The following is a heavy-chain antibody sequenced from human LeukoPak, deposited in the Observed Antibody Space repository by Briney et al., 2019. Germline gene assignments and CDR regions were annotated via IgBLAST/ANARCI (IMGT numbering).Heavy chain of an antibody. CDR1: GGSISSYY. Sequence: SETLSLTCTVSGGSISSYYWSWIRQPPGKGLEWIGYIYYSGSTNYNPSLKSRVTISVDTSKNQFSLKLSSVTAADTAVYYCARGRYYYGSGSYYIDYWGQGTLVTVSS. CDR2: IYYSGST. J-gene: IGHJ4*02. V-gene: IGHV4-59*01. CDR3: ARGRYYYGSGSYYIDY. D-gene: IGHD3-10*01.